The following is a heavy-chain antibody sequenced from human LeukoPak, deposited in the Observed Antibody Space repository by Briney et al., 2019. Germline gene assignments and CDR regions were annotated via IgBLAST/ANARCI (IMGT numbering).Heavy chain of an antibody. J-gene: IGHJ4*02. D-gene: IGHD6-13*01. Sequence: GGSLRLSCAASGFTVSSNYINWVRQAPGKGLEWVSVIYSGGSTYYADSVKGRFTISRDNSKNMLYLQMNSLRGEDTAVYYCANGYTNTWYYFDYWGQGTLVTVSS. CDR1: GFTVSSNY. CDR3: ANGYTNTWYYFDY. V-gene: IGHV3-66*01. CDR2: IYSGGST.